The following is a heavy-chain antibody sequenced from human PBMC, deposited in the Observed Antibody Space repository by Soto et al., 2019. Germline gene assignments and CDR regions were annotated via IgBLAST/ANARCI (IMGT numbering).Heavy chain of an antibody. CDR1: EFTFSSYS. J-gene: IGHJ6*02. Sequence: GGSLRLSCAASEFTFSSYSMNWVRQAPGKGLEWVSYISSSSSTIYYADSVKGRFTISRDNAKNSLYLQMNSLRAEDTAVYYCARDPGYDFWSGYPYGMDVWGQGTTVTVSS. CDR3: ARDPGYDFWSGYPYGMDV. D-gene: IGHD3-3*01. CDR2: ISSSSSTI. V-gene: IGHV3-48*01.